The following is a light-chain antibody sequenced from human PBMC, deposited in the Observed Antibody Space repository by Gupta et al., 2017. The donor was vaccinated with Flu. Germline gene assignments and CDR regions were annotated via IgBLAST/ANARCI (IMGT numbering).Light chain of an antibody. J-gene: IGLJ2*01. CDR1: SSDVGSYNR. CDR2: EGS. Sequence: TGNSSDVGSYNRVSRYQRQPGKAPKLMIYEGSKRPSGVSNRFSGSKSGNTASLTISGLQAEDEADYYCCSYAGSRVFGGGTKLTVL. CDR3: CSYAGSRV. V-gene: IGLV2-23*01.